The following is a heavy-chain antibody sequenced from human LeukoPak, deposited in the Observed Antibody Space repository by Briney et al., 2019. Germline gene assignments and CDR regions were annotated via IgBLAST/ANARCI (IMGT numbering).Heavy chain of an antibody. Sequence: PGGSLRLSCATSGFTFSSYSMNWVRQAPGKGLEWVSSISSSNNYIYYADSVKGRFTISRDNAKNSLYLQMNSLRAEDTAVYYCARDRGPEYYGSGSSTDYWGQGTLVTVSS. CDR2: ISSSNNYI. J-gene: IGHJ4*02. D-gene: IGHD3-10*01. CDR3: ARDRGPEYYGSGSSTDY. V-gene: IGHV3-21*01. CDR1: GFTFSSYS.